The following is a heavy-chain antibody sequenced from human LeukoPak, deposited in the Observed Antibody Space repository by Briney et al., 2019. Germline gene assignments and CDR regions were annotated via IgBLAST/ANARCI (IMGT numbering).Heavy chain of an antibody. Sequence: GGSLRLSCAASGFTFSSYWMSWVRQAPGKGLEWVANIKQDGSEKYYVDSVKGRFTISRGNAKNSLYLQMNSLRAEDTAVYYCARESRGYDILTGKYHRGYYSYYMDVWGKGTTVTVSS. D-gene: IGHD3-9*01. CDR3: ARESRGYDILTGKYHRGYYSYYMDV. J-gene: IGHJ6*03. CDR2: IKQDGSEK. CDR1: GFTFSSYW. V-gene: IGHV3-7*01.